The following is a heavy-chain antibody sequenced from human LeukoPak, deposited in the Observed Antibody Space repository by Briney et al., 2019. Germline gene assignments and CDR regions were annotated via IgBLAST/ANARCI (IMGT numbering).Heavy chain of an antibody. Sequence: ASVKVSCKASGYTFTTYDINWVRQASGQGLEWMGWMNPHSGNTGYAQKFQGRVTMTRDTSINTTYMELSSLTSDDTAVYYCTRAPVPGNYWGQGTLVTVSS. J-gene: IGHJ4*02. CDR2: MNPHSGNT. CDR1: GYTFTTYD. V-gene: IGHV1-8*01. CDR3: TRAPVPGNY. D-gene: IGHD3-10*01.